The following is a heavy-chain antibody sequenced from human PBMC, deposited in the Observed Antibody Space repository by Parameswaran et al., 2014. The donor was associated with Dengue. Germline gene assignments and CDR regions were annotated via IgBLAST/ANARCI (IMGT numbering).Heavy chain of an antibody. Sequence: WVRQAPGQRLEWIGWIVVGSGNTNYAQRFRERVTITRDMSTSSAYMELSSLRSEDTAVYYCVADAAFGVVTPTSYYYVMDVWGQGTTVTVSS. V-gene: IGHV1-58*01. CDR3: VADAAFGVVTPTSYYYVMDV. J-gene: IGHJ6*02. CDR2: IVVGSGNT. D-gene: IGHD3-3*01.